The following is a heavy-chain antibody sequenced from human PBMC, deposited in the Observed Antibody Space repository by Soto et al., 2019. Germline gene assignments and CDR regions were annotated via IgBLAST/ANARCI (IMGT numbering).Heavy chain of an antibody. V-gene: IGHV3-23*01. Sequence: VGSVRLSCAASGFPFSSYVMSWVRQAPGKGLEWVSGISGGGSNTFYADYVKGRFTISRDNSKNTLLLQMNSLGAEDTAVYYCAKDSNKYSSSLRGRYFDYWGQGIGVTVS. CDR1: GFPFSSYV. CDR2: ISGGGSNT. CDR3: AKDSNKYSSSLRGRYFDY. D-gene: IGHD4-4*01. J-gene: IGHJ4*02.